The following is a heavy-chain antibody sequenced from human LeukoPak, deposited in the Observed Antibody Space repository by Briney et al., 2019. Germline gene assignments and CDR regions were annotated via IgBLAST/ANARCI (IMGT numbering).Heavy chain of an antibody. CDR3: ARASRDSSGWCFDY. Sequence: GGSLRRSCAASGFTFSSYWMSWVRQAPGKGLEWVANIKQDGSEKYYVDSVKGRFTISRDNAKNSLYLQMNSLRAEDTAVYYCARASRDSSGWCFDYWGQGTLVTVSS. CDR2: IKQDGSEK. D-gene: IGHD3-22*01. CDR1: GFTFSSYW. V-gene: IGHV3-7*01. J-gene: IGHJ4*02.